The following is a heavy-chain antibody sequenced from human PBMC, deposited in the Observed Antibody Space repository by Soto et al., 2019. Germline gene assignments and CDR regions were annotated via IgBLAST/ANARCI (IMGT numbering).Heavy chain of an antibody. CDR3: AREVDGYSQFDD. J-gene: IGHJ4*02. D-gene: IGHD4-4*01. CDR2: VYSSGTT. V-gene: IGHV4-4*07. CDR1: GGSINSYW. Sequence: SETLSLTCSVSGGSINSYWWSWIRQPAGKGLEWIGRVYSSGTTDYNPSLNSRATMSVETSKNQFSLKLTSVTAADTAVYYCAREVDGYSQFDDWGQGTLVTVSS.